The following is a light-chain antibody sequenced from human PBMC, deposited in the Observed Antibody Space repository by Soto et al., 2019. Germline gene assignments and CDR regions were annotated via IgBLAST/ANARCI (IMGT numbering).Light chain of an antibody. CDR2: AAS. V-gene: IGKV1-5*01. Sequence: DIQMTQSPSTLSASVGDIVTITCRASQSVSNWLAWYQQKPGKAPELLIYAASTLQSGVPSRFSGSGSGTDFTLTISCLQSEDFATYYCQQYYSFPWTFGQGTKVDIK. J-gene: IGKJ1*01. CDR3: QQYYSFPWT. CDR1: QSVSNW.